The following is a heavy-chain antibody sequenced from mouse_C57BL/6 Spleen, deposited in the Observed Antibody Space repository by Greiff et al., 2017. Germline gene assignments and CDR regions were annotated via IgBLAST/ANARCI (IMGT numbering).Heavy chain of an antibody. D-gene: IGHD1-2*01. CDR3: ARDHYGPSAMDY. CDR2: IYPGSGST. CDR1: GYTFTSYW. J-gene: IGHJ4*01. Sequence: QVQLQQSGAELVKPGASVKMSCKASGYTFTSYWITWVKQRPGQGLEWIGDIYPGSGSTNYNEKFKSKATLTVDTSSSTAYMQLSSLTSEDSAVYYCARDHYGPSAMDYWGQGTSVTVSS. V-gene: IGHV1-55*01.